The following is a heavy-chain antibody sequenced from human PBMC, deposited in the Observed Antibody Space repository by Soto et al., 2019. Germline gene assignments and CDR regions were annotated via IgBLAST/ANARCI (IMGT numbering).Heavy chain of an antibody. D-gene: IGHD2-2*01. V-gene: IGHV1-69*13. CDR2: IVPILDTA. J-gene: IGHJ4*02. Sequence: SVKVSCKASGDTFSSYPISWVRQAPGQGLEWMGGIVPILDTANYAQKIQGRVTITADESTSTAYMELSSLRSDDTAVYYCARDIVVVPAALYFDYWGQGTLVTVSS. CDR1: GDTFSSYP. CDR3: ARDIVVVPAALYFDY.